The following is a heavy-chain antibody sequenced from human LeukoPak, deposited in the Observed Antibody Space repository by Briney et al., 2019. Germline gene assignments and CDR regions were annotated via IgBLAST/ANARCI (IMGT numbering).Heavy chain of an antibody. CDR1: GFGLGSYN. V-gene: IGHV3-30*04. CDR3: ARVYGSEIDH. D-gene: IGHD3-10*01. J-gene: IGHJ4*02. Sequence: GRSLRLSCAGSGFGLGSYNMYWIRQAPGKGLEWVTLISFNGNDKKYADSVKGRLTVSRDNSRNTVFLQMNSLRPEDTGLYYCARVYGSEIDHWGQGTQVIVSS. CDR2: ISFNGNDK.